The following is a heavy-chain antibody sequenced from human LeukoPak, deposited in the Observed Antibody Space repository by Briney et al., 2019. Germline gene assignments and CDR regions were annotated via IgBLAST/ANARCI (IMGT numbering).Heavy chain of an antibody. CDR1: GFTFDDYG. J-gene: IGHJ6*03. Sequence: GGSLRLSCAASGFTFDDYGMSWVRHAPGKGLEWVSGINWNGGSTGYADSVKGRFTISRDNAKNSLYLQMNSLRAEDTALYYCAREAAAGTFYYYYYYMDVWGKGTTVTVSS. CDR3: AREAAAGTFYYYYYYMDV. CDR2: INWNGGST. V-gene: IGHV3-20*04. D-gene: IGHD6-13*01.